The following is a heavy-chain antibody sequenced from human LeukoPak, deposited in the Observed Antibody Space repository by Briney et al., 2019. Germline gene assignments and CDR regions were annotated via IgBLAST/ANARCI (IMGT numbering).Heavy chain of an antibody. V-gene: IGHV3-64D*06. Sequence: GGSLRLSCSAPGFTLFWHVMHWVRQAPGKPLEYVSFIHHNGDITSYADSVRGRFTVSRDNSKNTLFLDLTSLRTDDTAVYYCGRDMNGTYSFDYWGQGTLVTVSS. CDR2: IHHNGDIT. CDR3: GRDMNGTYSFDY. D-gene: IGHD1-26*01. J-gene: IGHJ4*02. CDR1: GFTLFWHV.